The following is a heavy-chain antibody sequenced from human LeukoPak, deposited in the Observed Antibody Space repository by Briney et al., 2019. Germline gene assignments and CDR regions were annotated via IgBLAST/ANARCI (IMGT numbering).Heavy chain of an antibody. Sequence: PGGSLRLSCAASGFIFSSYAMSWVRLAPGKGLEWISVISGSGGRTDYADSVKGRFTISRDNSKNTLYLQMNSLRAEDTAVYYCARDSSGYYYGWFDPWGQGTLVTVSS. CDR1: GFIFSSYA. J-gene: IGHJ5*02. D-gene: IGHD3-22*01. CDR3: ARDSSGYYYGWFDP. V-gene: IGHV3-23*01. CDR2: ISGSGGRT.